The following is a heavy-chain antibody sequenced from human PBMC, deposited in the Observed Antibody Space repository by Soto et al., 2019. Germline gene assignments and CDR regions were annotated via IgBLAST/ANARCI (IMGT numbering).Heavy chain of an antibody. CDR2: ISSDGSNK. V-gene: IGHV3-30*18. CDR3: AKGFEGYSYGRIAYYYYGMDV. Sequence: QVQLVESGGGVVQPGRSLRLSCAASGFTFSSYGMHWVRQAPGKGLEWVAVISSDGSNKYYADSVKGRFTISRDNSKNTLYLQMNSMRAEDTAVYYCAKGFEGYSYGRIAYYYYGMDVWGQGTTVTVSS. J-gene: IGHJ6*02. D-gene: IGHD5-18*01. CDR1: GFTFSSYG.